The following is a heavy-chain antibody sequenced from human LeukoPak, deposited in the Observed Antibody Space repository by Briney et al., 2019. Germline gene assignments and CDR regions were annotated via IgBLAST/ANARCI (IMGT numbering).Heavy chain of an antibody. D-gene: IGHD3-9*01. CDR1: GYTFTSYG. Sequence: ASVKVSCKASGYTFTSYGISWVRQAPGQGLEWMGWISAYNGNTNYAQKLQGRVTMTTDTSTSTAYMELRSLRSDDTAVYYCARVSVGAFDWLFSYYFDYWGQGTLVTVSS. V-gene: IGHV1-18*01. J-gene: IGHJ4*02. CDR3: ARVSVGAFDWLFSYYFDY. CDR2: ISAYNGNT.